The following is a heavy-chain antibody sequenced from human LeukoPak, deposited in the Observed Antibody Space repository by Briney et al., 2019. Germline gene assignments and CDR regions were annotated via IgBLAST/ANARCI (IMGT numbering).Heavy chain of an antibody. CDR1: GGSFRGYC. CDR3: ASRYDPSYYDSSGYYF. J-gene: IGHJ4*02. Sequence: SETRSLTCAVYGGSFRGYCWSWIRKPPGKGLEWIGEINHSGSTNYNPSLKSRVTISVDTSKNQFSLKLSSVTAADTAVYYCASRYDPSYYDSSGYYFLGQGTLVTVSS. CDR2: INHSGST. D-gene: IGHD3-22*01. V-gene: IGHV4-34*01.